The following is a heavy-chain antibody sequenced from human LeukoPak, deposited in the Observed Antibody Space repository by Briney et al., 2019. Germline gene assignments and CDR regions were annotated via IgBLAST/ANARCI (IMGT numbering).Heavy chain of an antibody. CDR2: INHSGST. CDR3: ARTYCSSTSCYLDY. D-gene: IGHD2-2*01. V-gene: IGHV4-34*01. J-gene: IGHJ4*02. CDR1: GGSFSGYY. Sequence: SETLSLTCAVYGGSFSGYYWSWIRQPPGKGLEWIGEINHSGSTNYNPSLKSRVTISVDTSKNQFSLQLSSVTAADTAVYYCARTYCSSTSCYLDYWGQGTLVTVSS.